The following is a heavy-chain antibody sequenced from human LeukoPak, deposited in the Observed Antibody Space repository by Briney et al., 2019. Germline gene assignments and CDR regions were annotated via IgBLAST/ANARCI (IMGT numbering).Heavy chain of an antibody. V-gene: IGHV1-8*01. CDR3: ARGTRYCGSSSCYNY. J-gene: IGHJ4*02. D-gene: IGHD2-2*02. CDR1: GYTFTNYD. Sequence: ASVKVSCKASGYTFTNYDIYWLRQAPGQGLEWMGWMNPNSGNTGYAQKFQGRVTMTRDTSITTAYLDLGSLKSEDTAVYYCARGTRYCGSSSCYNYWGQGTLVTVSS. CDR2: MNPNSGNT.